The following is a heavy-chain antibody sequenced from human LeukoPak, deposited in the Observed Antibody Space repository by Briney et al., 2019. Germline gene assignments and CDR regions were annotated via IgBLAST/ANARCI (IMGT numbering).Heavy chain of an antibody. J-gene: IGHJ4*02. CDR1: GFTLSSYA. CDR2: ISYDGSNK. Sequence: PGGSLRLSCAASGFTLSSYAMHWVRQAPGKGLEWVAVISYDGSNKYYADSVKGRFTISRDNSKNTLYLQMNSLRAEDTAVYYCARALEVRFLESAFDYWGQGTLVTVSS. CDR3: ARALEVRFLESAFDY. D-gene: IGHD3-3*01. V-gene: IGHV3-30-3*01.